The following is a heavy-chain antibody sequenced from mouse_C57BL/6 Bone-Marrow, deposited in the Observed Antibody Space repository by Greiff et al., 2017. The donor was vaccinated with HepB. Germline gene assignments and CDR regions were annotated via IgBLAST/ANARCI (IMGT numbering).Heavy chain of an antibody. J-gene: IGHJ1*03. V-gene: IGHV14-1*01. Sequence: VQLQQSGAELVRPGASVKLSCTASGFNIKDYYMHWVKQRAEQGLEWIGRIDPEDGDTEYAPKFQGKATMTADTSSNTAYLQLSSLTSEDTAVYYCTFYYGSSTPYWYFDVWGTGTTVTVSS. CDR1: GFNIKDYY. D-gene: IGHD1-1*01. CDR2: IDPEDGDT. CDR3: TFYYGSSTPYWYFDV.